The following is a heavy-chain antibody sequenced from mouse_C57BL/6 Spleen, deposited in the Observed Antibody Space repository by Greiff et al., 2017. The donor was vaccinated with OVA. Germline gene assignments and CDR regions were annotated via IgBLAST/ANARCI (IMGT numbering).Heavy chain of an antibody. J-gene: IGHJ1*03. V-gene: IGHV5-16*01. Sequence: EVQLQESEGGLVQPGSSMKLSCTASGFTFSDYYMAWVRQVPEKGLEWVANINYDGSSTYYLDSLKSRFIISRDNAKNILYLQMSSLKSEDTATYYCARDASSGYVWYFDVWGTGTTVTVSS. CDR3: ARDASSGYVWYFDV. D-gene: IGHD3-2*02. CDR2: INYDGSST. CDR1: GFTFSDYY.